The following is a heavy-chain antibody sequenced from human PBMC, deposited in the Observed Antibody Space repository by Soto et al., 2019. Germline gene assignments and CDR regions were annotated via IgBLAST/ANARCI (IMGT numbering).Heavy chain of an antibody. D-gene: IGHD6-19*01. V-gene: IGHV3-23*01. J-gene: IGHJ5*02. Sequence: GGSLRLSCAASGFTFSSDAMTCVRQAPGKGLEWVSGISGSGGTKYYADSVRGRFSISRDNSKNSVYLQMNSLRAEDTAVYYCAKCIAVHRGWLAPRGQRTVVTVSS. CDR3: AKCIAVHRGWLAP. CDR1: GFTFSSDA. CDR2: ISGSGGTK.